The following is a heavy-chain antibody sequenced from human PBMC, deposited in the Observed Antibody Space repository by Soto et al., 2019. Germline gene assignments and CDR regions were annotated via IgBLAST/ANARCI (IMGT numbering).Heavy chain of an antibody. CDR1: GFTFSNAW. J-gene: IGHJ6*02. Sequence: PGGSLRLSCAASGFTFSNAWMSWVRQAPGKGLEWVGRIKSKTDGGTTDYAAPVKGRFTISRDDSKHTLYLQMNSLKTEDTAVYYCTTRIGRDYYYYYGMDVWGQGTTVTVSS. CDR2: IKSKTDGGTT. CDR3: TTRIGRDYYYYYGMDV. V-gene: IGHV3-15*01. D-gene: IGHD1-26*01.